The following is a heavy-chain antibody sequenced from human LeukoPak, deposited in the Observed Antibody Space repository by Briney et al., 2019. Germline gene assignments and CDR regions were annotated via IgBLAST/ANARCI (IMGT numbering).Heavy chain of an antibody. V-gene: IGHV1-24*01. CDR3: ATAHPAEVGAPEFDY. CDR2: FDPEDGET. D-gene: IGHD1-26*01. CDR1: GYTLTELS. Sequence: ASVRVSCKVSGYTLTELSMHWVRQAPGKGLVWMGGFDPEDGETIYAQKFQGRVTMTEDTSTDTAYMELSSLRSEDTAVYYCATAHPAEVGAPEFDYWGQGTLVTVSS. J-gene: IGHJ4*02.